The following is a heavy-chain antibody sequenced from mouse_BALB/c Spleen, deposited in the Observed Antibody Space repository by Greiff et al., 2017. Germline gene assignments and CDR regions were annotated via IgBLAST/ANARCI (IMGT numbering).Heavy chain of an antibody. CDR2: IYPGNVNT. CDR1: GYTFTSYY. Sequence: QVQLQQSVPELVKPGASVRISCKASGYTFTSYYIHWVKQRPGQGLEWIGWIYPGNVNTKYNEKFKGKATLTADKSSSTAYMQLSSLTSEDSAVYFCARRDYRYEDYAMDYWGQGTSVTVSS. D-gene: IGHD2-14*01. J-gene: IGHJ4*01. CDR3: ARRDYRYEDYAMDY. V-gene: IGHV1S56*01.